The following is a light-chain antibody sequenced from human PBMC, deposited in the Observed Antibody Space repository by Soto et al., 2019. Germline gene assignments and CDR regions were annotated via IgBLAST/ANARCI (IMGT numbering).Light chain of an antibody. Sequence: DIVIWRAPATLSVSPEERATLSCRVSQSVRSNLAWYQQKPGQAPRLLIYGASTRATGIPARVSGSGSRTEFTLTISSLQSEDFAVYYCQQYNNWTQITFGQGTRLEIK. CDR1: QSVRSN. J-gene: IGKJ5*01. CDR2: GAS. V-gene: IGKV3-15*01. CDR3: QQYNNWTQIT.